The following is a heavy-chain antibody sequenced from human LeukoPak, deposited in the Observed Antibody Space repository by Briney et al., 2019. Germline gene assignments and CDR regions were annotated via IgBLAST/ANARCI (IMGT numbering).Heavy chain of an antibody. J-gene: IGHJ4*02. Sequence: SETLSLTCTVSGGSISSYYWSWIRQPPGKELEWIGYIYYSGSTNYNPSLKSRVTISVDTSKNQFSLKLSSVTAADTAVYYCAREFGNCSGGSCYSYDYWGQGTLVTVSS. CDR3: AREFGNCSGGSCYSYDY. CDR1: GGSISSYY. D-gene: IGHD2-15*01. CDR2: IYYSGST. V-gene: IGHV4-59*01.